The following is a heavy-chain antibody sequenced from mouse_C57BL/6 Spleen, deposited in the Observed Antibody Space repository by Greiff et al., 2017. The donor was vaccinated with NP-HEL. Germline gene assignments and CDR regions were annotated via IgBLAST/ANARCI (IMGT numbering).Heavy chain of an antibody. CDR3: ARVLYDGYYVYYAMDY. D-gene: IGHD2-3*01. CDR1: GFTFSDYY. J-gene: IGHJ4*01. CDR2: INYDGSST. Sequence: EVMLVESEGGLVQPGSSMKLSCTASGFTFSDYYMAWVRQVPEKGLEWVANINYDGSSTYYLDSLKSRFIISRDNAKNILYLQMSSLKSEDTATYYCARVLYDGYYVYYAMDYWGQGTSVTVSS. V-gene: IGHV5-16*01.